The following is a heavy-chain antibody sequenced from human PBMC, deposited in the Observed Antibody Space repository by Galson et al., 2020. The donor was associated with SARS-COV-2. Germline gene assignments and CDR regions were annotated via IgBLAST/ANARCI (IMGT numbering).Heavy chain of an antibody. CDR2: ISYDGSNK. Sequence: GESLKISCAASGFTFSSYAMHWVRQAPGKGLEWVAVISYDGSNKYYADSVKGRFTISRDNSKNTLYLQMNSLRAEDTAVYYCAMGYSGSYRTPFDYWGQGTLVTVSS. CDR1: GFTFSSYA. D-gene: IGHD1-26*01. CDR3: AMGYSGSYRTPFDY. J-gene: IGHJ4*02. V-gene: IGHV3-30*01.